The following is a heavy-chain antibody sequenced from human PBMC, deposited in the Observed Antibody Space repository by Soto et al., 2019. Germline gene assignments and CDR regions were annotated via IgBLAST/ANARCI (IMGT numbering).Heavy chain of an antibody. CDR3: ATPRVGASSLVAFDI. Sequence: PGQSLKISCKGSGYSFTSYWIGWVRQMPGKGLKWMGIIYPGDSDTRYSPSFQGQVTISADKSISTAYLQWSSLKASDTAMYYCATPRVGASSLVAFDIWGQGTMVTVSS. CDR2: IYPGDSDT. J-gene: IGHJ3*02. V-gene: IGHV5-51*01. D-gene: IGHD1-26*01. CDR1: GYSFTSYW.